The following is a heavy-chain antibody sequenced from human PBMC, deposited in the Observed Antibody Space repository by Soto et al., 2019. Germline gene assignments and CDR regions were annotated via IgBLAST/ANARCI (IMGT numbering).Heavy chain of an antibody. CDR1: GFTFSDYY. CDR3: ARGNALFDY. CDR2: IRSTDNTR. Sequence: LRLSCAASGFTFSDYYMTWIRQAPGKGLEWVSYIRSTDNTRYYADSVKGRFTISRDNAKNSLYLQMNSLRAEDTAVYYCARGNALFDYWGQGTLVTVSS. D-gene: IGHD2-2*01. J-gene: IGHJ4*02. V-gene: IGHV3-11*01.